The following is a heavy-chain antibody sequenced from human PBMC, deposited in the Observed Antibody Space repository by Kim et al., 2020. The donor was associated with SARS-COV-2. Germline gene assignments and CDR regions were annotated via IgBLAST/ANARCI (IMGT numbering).Heavy chain of an antibody. J-gene: IGHJ4*02. Sequence: GGSLRLSCSASGFTFSSYAMHWVRQAPGKGLEYVSAISSNGGSTYYADSVKGRFTISRDNSKNTLYLQMSSLRAEDTAVYYCVKDHGGLRYFDWLSDHYFDYWGQGTLVTVSS. V-gene: IGHV3-64D*06. D-gene: IGHD3-9*01. CDR3: VKDHGGLRYFDWLSDHYFDY. CDR1: GFTFSSYA. CDR2: ISSNGGST.